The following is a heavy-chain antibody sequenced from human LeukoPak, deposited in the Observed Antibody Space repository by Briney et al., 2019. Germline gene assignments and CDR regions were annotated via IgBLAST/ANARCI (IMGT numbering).Heavy chain of an antibody. Sequence: GGSLRLSCAASGFIFSSYSMNWVRQAPGKGLEWVSPISSSSSDIYYADSVKGRFTISRDNAKNSLYLQMNSLRAEDTAVYYCARAPTVTTFGNWGQGTLVTVSS. D-gene: IGHD4-17*01. CDR1: GFIFSSYS. CDR2: ISSSSSDI. V-gene: IGHV3-21*01. J-gene: IGHJ4*02. CDR3: ARAPTVTTFGN.